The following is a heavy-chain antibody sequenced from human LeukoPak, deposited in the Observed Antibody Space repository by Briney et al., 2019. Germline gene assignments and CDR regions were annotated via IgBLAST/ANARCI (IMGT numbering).Heavy chain of an antibody. CDR3: AKDVEMATILPHY. CDR2: ISYDGSNK. V-gene: IGHV3-30*18. Sequence: GGSLRLSCAASGFTFSSYGMHWVRQAPGKGLEWVAVISYDGSNKYYADSVKGRFTISRDNSKNTLYLQMNSLRAEDTAVYCCAKDVEMATILPHYWGQGTLVTVSS. J-gene: IGHJ4*02. D-gene: IGHD5-24*01. CDR1: GFTFSSYG.